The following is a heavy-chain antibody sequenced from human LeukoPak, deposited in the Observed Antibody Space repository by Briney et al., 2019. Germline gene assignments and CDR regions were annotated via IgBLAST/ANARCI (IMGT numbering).Heavy chain of an antibody. CDR3: ATDAYSSSSWFDY. CDR1: GFTFSSYG. D-gene: IGHD6-6*01. CDR2: ISYDGSNK. Sequence: PGRSLRLSCAASGFTFSSYGMHWVRQAPGKGLERVSVISYDGSNKYYADSVKGRFTISRDNSNNTQYLQRDRMRAEYTAVYYCATDAYSSSSWFDYWGQGTLVTVSS. V-gene: IGHV3-33*05. J-gene: IGHJ4*02.